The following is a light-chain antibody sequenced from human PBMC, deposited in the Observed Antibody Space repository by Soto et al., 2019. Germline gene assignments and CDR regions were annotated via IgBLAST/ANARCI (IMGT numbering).Light chain of an antibody. CDR3: QHLNSVLT. CDR1: QGISHY. J-gene: IGKJ4*01. Sequence: DIQLTQSPSFLSASVGDRVTITCRASQGISHYLGWYQQKPGRAPKLLIYSASTLQSGVPSRFSGSGSGTEFTLTISSLQPEDFATYYCQHLNSVLTFGGGTRVEIK. V-gene: IGKV1-9*01. CDR2: SAS.